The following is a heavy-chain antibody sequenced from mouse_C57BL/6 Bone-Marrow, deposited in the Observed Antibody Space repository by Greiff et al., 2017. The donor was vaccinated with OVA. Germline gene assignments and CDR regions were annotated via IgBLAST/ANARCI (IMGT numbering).Heavy chain of an antibody. CDR2: IDPSDSYT. D-gene: IGHD4-1*01. J-gene: IGHJ3*01. CDR1: GYTFTSYW. Sequence: VQLQQPGAELVMPGASVKLSCKASGYTFTSYWMHWVKQRPGQGLEWIGEIDPSDSYTNYNQKFKGKSTLTVDKSSSTAYMQLSSLTSEDSAVYYCARLELGEAYWGQGTLVTVSA. V-gene: IGHV1-69*01. CDR3: ARLELGEAY.